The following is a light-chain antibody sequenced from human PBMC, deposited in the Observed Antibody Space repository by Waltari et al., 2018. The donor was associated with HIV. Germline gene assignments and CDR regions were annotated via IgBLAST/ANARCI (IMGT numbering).Light chain of an antibody. J-gene: IGKJ1*01. Sequence: DIVMTHSPQSLALALGERASISCKSSQCIRFSSKYEIFLAWYQQKPGESPKLVIYWASTRGSGVPDRVSGSGSGTDFTLTINSLQSEDVAVYFCQQYYSTPPTFGQGTRVEI. CDR1: QCIRFSSKYEIF. CDR3: QQYYSTPPT. V-gene: IGKV4-1*01. CDR2: WAS.